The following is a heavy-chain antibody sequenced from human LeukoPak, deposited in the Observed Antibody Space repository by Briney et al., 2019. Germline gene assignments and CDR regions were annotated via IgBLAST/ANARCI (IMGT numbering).Heavy chain of an antibody. V-gene: IGHV3-11*04. CDR3: GGSGWYGKADY. Sequence: GGSLRLSCAASGFTFSDYYMSWIRQAPGKGLEWVSYISSSGSTIYYADSVKGRFTISRDNAKNSLYLQMNSLRAEDTAVHYCGGSGWYGKADYWGQGTLVTVSS. J-gene: IGHJ4*02. D-gene: IGHD6-19*01. CDR1: GFTFSDYY. CDR2: ISSSGSTI.